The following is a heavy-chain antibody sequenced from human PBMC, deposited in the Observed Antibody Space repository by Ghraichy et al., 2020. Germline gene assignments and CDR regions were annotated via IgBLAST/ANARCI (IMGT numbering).Heavy chain of an antibody. V-gene: IGHV4-34*01. Sequence: SETLSLTCAVYGGSFSGYYWSWIRQPPGKGLEWIGEINHSGSTNYNPSLKSRVTISVDTSKNQFSLKLSSVTAADTAVYYCARLPRTSSSWYSVRPYYYMDVWGKGTTVTVSS. D-gene: IGHD6-13*01. CDR2: INHSGST. CDR1: GGSFSGYY. J-gene: IGHJ6*03. CDR3: ARLPRTSSSWYSVRPYYYMDV.